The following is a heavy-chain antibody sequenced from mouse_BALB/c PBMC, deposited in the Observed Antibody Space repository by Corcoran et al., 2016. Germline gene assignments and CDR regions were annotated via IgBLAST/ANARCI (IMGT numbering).Heavy chain of an antibody. J-gene: IGHJ3*01. Sequence: QIQLVQSGPERKKPGETVKISCTASGYTFTSYGMNWVKPAPGKGLKWRGWINTYTGEPTYADDFKGRFAFSLETSASTAYLQINNLKNEDMATYFCSSIYYDYSWFAYWGQGTLVPVSA. CDR3: SSIYYDYSWFAY. CDR2: INTYTGEP. V-gene: IGHV9-1*02. D-gene: IGHD2-4*01. CDR1: GYTFTSYG.